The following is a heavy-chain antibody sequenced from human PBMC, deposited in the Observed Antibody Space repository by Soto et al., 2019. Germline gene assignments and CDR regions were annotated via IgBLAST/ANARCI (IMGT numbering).Heavy chain of an antibody. CDR2: INHSGGT. CDR1: GGSFSGYY. V-gene: IGHV4-34*01. D-gene: IGHD3-3*01. J-gene: IGHJ5*02. CDR3: ARGRYDFWSGYESRMDWFDP. Sequence: PSETLSLTCAVYGGSFSGYYWSWIRQPPGKGLEWIGEINHSGGTNYNPSLKSRVTISVDTSKNQFSLKLSSVTAADTAVYYCARGRYDFWSGYESRMDWFDPWGQGTLVTVSS.